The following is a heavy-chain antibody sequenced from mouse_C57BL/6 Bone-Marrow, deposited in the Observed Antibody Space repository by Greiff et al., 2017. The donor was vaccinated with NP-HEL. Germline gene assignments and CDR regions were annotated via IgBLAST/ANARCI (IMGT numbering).Heavy chain of an antibody. V-gene: IGHV1-53*01. CDR2: INPSNGGT. CDR1: GYTFTSYW. J-gene: IGHJ2*01. Sequence: QVQLQQPGTELVKPGASVKLSCKASGYTFTSYWMHWVKQRPGQGLEWIGNINPSNGGTNYNEKFKSKATLTVDKSSSTAYMQLSSLTSEDSAVYFCARSSGDGYYFDYWGQGTTLTVSS. CDR3: ARSSGDGYYFDY.